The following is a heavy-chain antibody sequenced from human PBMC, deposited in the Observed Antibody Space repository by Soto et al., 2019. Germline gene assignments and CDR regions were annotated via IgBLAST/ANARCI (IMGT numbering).Heavy chain of an antibody. V-gene: IGHV3-23*01. CDR2: ISGSVGST. J-gene: IGHJ2*01. Sequence: EVQLLESGGGLVQPGGSLRLSCAASGLTFSSYAWSWVRQAPGRGLEWVSAISGSVGSTYQADSVKGRLTIPRDNSKNTLYLQMNSLRAEDTAVYYCAKDLDGDGDTTSDLWGRGTLVTVSS. CDR1: GLTFSSYA. CDR3: AKDLDGDGDTTSDL. D-gene: IGHD3-10*01.